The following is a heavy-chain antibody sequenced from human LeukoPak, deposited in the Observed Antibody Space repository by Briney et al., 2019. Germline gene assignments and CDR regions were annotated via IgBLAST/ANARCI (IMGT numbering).Heavy chain of an antibody. D-gene: IGHD3-10*01. V-gene: IGHV4-39*02. CDR1: GGSISSSSYY. CDR3: ARRVGFYGSGSLNYFDP. Sequence: SETLSLTCTVSGGSISSSSYYWGWIRQPPGKGLEWIGSIFRTGSTYYNASLQSRVSISVDTSKNHFALKLASVTAADTAVYFCARRVGFYGSGSLNYFDPWGQGILVSVSS. CDR2: IFRTGST. J-gene: IGHJ5*01.